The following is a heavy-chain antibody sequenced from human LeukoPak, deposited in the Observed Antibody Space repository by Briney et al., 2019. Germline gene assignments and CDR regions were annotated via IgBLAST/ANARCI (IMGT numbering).Heavy chain of an antibody. D-gene: IGHD4-17*01. CDR1: GGSFSGYY. V-gene: IGHV4-34*01. CDR2: INHSGST. J-gene: IGHJ5*02. Sequence: SETLSLTCAVYGGSFSGYYWSWIRQPPGKGLEWIGEINHSGSTNYNPSLKSRVTISVDTSKNQFSLELSSVTAADTAVYYCARGSDYGDYLNWFDPWGQGTLVTVSS. CDR3: ARGSDYGDYLNWFDP.